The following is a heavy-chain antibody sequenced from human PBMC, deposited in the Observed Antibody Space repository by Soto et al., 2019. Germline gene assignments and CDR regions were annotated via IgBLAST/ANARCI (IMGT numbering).Heavy chain of an antibody. CDR3: AKDHLTSGGTFWFDP. CDR2: MSGVGIST. D-gene: IGHD6-13*01. J-gene: IGHJ5*02. Sequence: EVQLLESGGDLIQPGGSLRLSCAASGFSFSSYPMSWVLQAPGKGLEWVAAMSGVGISTHYADSVRGRFTISRDNSKNTRYLQMSSLRAEDTALYYCAKDHLTSGGTFWFDPRGQGTLVTVSS. CDR1: GFSFSSYP. V-gene: IGHV3-23*01.